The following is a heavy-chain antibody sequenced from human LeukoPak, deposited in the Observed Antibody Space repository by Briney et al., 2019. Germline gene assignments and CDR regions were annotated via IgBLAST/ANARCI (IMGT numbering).Heavy chain of an antibody. V-gene: IGHV3-53*01. Sequence: GSLRLSCAASGFTVSSNYMSWVRQAPGKGLEWVSVIYSGGNTYYADSVKGRFTISRDNSKNTLYLQMNSLRAEDTAVYYCAGSSGWDPPTDYWGQGTLVTVSS. D-gene: IGHD6-19*01. CDR1: GFTVSSNY. CDR2: IYSGGNT. CDR3: AGSSGWDPPTDY. J-gene: IGHJ4*02.